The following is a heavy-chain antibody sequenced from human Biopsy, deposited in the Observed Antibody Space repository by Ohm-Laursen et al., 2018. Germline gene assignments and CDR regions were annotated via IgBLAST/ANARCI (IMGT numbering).Heavy chain of an antibody. Sequence: QTLSLTCAVYGGTFSGYYWSWIRQPPGKGLEWIGEINHRGSTNYNPSLKSRVTISVDTSKNQFSLKLRSVTAADTAVYYCARAVDYYDPYYYYGLDVWGQGTTVTVSS. CDR3: ARAVDYYDPYYYYGLDV. V-gene: IGHV4-34*01. CDR1: GGTFSGYY. CDR2: INHRGST. J-gene: IGHJ6*02. D-gene: IGHD3-16*01.